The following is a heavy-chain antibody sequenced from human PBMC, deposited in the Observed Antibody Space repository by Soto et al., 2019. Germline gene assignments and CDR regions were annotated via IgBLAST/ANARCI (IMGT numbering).Heavy chain of an antibody. CDR2: INAGNGNT. D-gene: IGHD6-13*01. J-gene: IGHJ4*02. V-gene: IGHV1-3*01. CDR1: GYTFTSYA. Sequence: ASVKVSCKASGYTFTSYAMHWVRQAPGQRLEWMGWINAGNGNTKYSQKFQGRVTITRDTSASTAYMELSSLRSEDTAVCYCAREMLAAAVNGLDYWGQGTLVTVSS. CDR3: AREMLAAAVNGLDY.